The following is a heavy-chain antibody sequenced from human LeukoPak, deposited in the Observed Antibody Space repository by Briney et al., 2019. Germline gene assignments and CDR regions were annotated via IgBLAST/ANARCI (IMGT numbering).Heavy chain of an antibody. D-gene: IGHD6-6*01. CDR1: GGSFSGYY. CDR2: INHSGST. Sequence: SETLSLTCAVYGGSFSGYYWSWIRQPPGKGLEWIGEINHSGSTNYNPSLKSRVTISVDTSKNQFSLKLSSVTAADTAVYYCARDSGWRAARRHFDYWGQGTLVIVSS. CDR3: ARDSGWRAARRHFDY. J-gene: IGHJ4*02. V-gene: IGHV4-34*01.